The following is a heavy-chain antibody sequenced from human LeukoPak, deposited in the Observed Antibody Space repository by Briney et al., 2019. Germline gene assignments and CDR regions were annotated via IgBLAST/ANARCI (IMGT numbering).Heavy chain of an antibody. CDR2: IYYSGST. D-gene: IGHD2-21*01. Sequence: SQTLSLTCTVSGGSISSGDYYWSWIRQPPGKGLEWIGYIYYSGSTYYNPSLKSRVTISVDTSKNQFSLKLSSVTAADTAVYYCARAFRISTPRGRGVSPLDYWGQGTLVTVSS. CDR1: GGSISSGDYY. J-gene: IGHJ4*02. V-gene: IGHV4-30-4*08. CDR3: ARAFRISTPRGRGVSPLDY.